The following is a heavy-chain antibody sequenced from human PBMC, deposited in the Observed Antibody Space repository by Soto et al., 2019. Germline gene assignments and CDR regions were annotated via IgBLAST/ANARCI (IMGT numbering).Heavy chain of an antibody. CDR1: GFTFSSYG. V-gene: IGHV3-33*01. J-gene: IGHJ4*02. D-gene: IGHD5-18*01. CDR2: IWYDGSNK. Sequence: QVQLVESGGGVVQPGRSLRLSCAASGFTFSSYGMHWVRQAPGKGLEWVAVIWYDGSNKYYADSVKGRFTISRDNSKNTLYLQMDSLRAEDTAVYYCARDRDSYACFDYWGQGTLVTVSS. CDR3: ARDRDSYACFDY.